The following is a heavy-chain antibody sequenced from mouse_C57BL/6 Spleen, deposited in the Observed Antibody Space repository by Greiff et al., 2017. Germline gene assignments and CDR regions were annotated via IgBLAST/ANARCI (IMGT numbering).Heavy chain of an antibody. CDR1: GYAFSSSW. D-gene: IGHD1-1*01. CDR3: ANYYGSSYGYFDY. CDR2: IYPGDGDT. Sequence: VQLQQSGPELVKPGASVKISCKASGYAFSSSWMNWVKQRPGKGLEWIGRIYPGDGDTNYNGKFKGKATLTADKSSSTAYMQLSSLTSEDSAVYCFANYYGSSYGYFDYWGQGTTLTVSS. J-gene: IGHJ2*01. V-gene: IGHV1-82*01.